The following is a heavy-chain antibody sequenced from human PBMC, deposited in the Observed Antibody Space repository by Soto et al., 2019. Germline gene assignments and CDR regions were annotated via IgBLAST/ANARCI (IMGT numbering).Heavy chain of an antibody. CDR1: GGTFSSYT. CDR2: IIPILGIA. V-gene: IGHV1-69*08. J-gene: IGHJ2*01. Sequence: QVQLVQSAAEVKKPGSSVKVSCKASGGTFSSYTISWVRQAPGQGLEWMGRIIPILGIANYAQKFQGRVTITADKTTSTAYRERSGVRSEDTAVYYCAGEGHGYFDLWGRGTLVTVSS. CDR3: AGEGHGYFDL.